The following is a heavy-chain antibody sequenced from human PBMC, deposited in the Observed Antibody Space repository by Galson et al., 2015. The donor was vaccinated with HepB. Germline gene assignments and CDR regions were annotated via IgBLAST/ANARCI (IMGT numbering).Heavy chain of an antibody. J-gene: IGHJ4*02. V-gene: IGHV3-23*01. CDR3: ASQIVVVPAAISGAIDY. CDR2: ISGSGGST. D-gene: IGHD2-2*02. Sequence: SLRLSCAASGFTFSSYAMSWVRQAPGKGLEWVSAISGSGGSTYYADSVKGRFTISRDNSKNTLYLQMNSLRAEDTAVYYCASQIVVVPAAISGAIDYWGQGTLVTVSS. CDR1: GFTFSSYA.